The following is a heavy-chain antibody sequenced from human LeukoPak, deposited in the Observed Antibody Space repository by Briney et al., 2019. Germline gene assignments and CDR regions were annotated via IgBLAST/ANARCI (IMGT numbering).Heavy chain of an antibody. CDR2: TYYSRTI. J-gene: IGHJ4*02. D-gene: IGHD5-12*01. Sequence: TSETLSLTCTVSGASISSGSHHWGWFRQSPGKGLEGIGSTYYSRTIYYNPALNSPVPMSVVTSKIQSSLQLNSVTAADTAVYYCAKHDGRGGATMGALDSWGQGSLVTVSS. CDR3: AKHDGRGGATMGALDS. CDR1: GASISSGSHH. V-gene: IGHV4-39*01.